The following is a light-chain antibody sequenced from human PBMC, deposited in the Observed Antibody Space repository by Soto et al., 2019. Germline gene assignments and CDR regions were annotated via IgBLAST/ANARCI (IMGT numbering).Light chain of an antibody. Sequence: DIQMTQSPSTLSAFVGDRVTITCRASQNIDRWLAWYQQKPGKAPNLLIHKASSLQSGVPSRFSGSGSGTEFTLTISGLQPDDFATYYCQHDDSYGVTFGQGTKLEI. CDR3: QHDDSYGVT. CDR2: KAS. CDR1: QNIDRW. V-gene: IGKV1-5*03. J-gene: IGKJ2*01.